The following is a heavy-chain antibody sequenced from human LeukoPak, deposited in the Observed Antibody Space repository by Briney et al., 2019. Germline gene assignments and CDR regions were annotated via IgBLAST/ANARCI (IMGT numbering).Heavy chain of an antibody. J-gene: IGHJ4*02. CDR1: GASINSDTYY. D-gene: IGHD1-1*01. CDR2: INHSGST. V-gene: IGHV4-39*07. Sequence: PSDTLSLTCTVSGASINSDTYYWGWIRQPPGKGLEWIGEINHSGSTNYNPSLKSRVTISVDTSKNQFSLKLSSVTAADTAVYYCARGRQLYYWGQGTLVTVSS. CDR3: ARGRQLYY.